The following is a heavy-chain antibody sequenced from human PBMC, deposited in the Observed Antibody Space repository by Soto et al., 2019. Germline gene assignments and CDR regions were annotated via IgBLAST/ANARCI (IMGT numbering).Heavy chain of an antibody. Sequence: PSETLSLTCTVSGGSISSYYWSWIRQPPGKGLEWIGYIYYSGSTNYNPSLKSRVTISVDTSKNQFSLKLSSVTAADTAVYYCARASHDDILIWFDPWGQGTLVTVSS. V-gene: IGHV4-59*01. CDR2: IYYSGST. CDR1: GGSISSYY. CDR3: ARASHDDILIWFDP. J-gene: IGHJ5*02. D-gene: IGHD3-9*01.